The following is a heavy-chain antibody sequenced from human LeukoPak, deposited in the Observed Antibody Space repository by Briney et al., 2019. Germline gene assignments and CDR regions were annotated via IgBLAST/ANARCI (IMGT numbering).Heavy chain of an antibody. V-gene: IGHV1-2*04. D-gene: IGHD3-22*01. CDR1: GYTFTGYY. CDR2: INPNSGGT. Sequence: GASVKVSCKASGYTFTGYYMHWVRQAPGQGLEWMGWINPNSGGTNYAQKFQGWVTMTRDTSISTAYMELSSLRSEDTAVYYCITGVYYYDRSAHRTGDYWGQGTLVSVSS. J-gene: IGHJ4*02. CDR3: ITGVYYYDRSAHRTGDY.